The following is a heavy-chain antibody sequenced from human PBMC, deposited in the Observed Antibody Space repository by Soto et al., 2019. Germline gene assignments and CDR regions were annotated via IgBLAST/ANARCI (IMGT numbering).Heavy chain of an antibody. V-gene: IGHV1-2*02. CDR3: ARVTPKAGNWFDP. J-gene: IGHJ5*02. CDR2: INPNSRCT. CDR1: GYTFTDYF. Sequence: ASVKVSCKASGYTFTDYFIHWVRQAPGQGFEWMGWINPNSRCTNYAQKFQGRVTMTRDTSNSTAYMELRGLTSDDTAVYYSARVTPKAGNWFDPWGQGTLVTVSS.